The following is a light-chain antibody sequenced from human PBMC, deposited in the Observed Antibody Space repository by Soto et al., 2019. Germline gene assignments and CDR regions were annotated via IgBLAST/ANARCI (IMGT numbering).Light chain of an antibody. V-gene: IGKV3-20*01. CDR2: GAS. Sequence: TQSPSTLSASVGDRVTITFRAGQSISSYLAWYQQKPGQAPRLLIYGASSRATGIPDRFSGSGSGTDFTLTISRLEPEDFAVYYCRQYGSSPPWTFGQGTKVDI. J-gene: IGKJ1*01. CDR3: RQYGSSPPWT. CDR1: QSISSY.